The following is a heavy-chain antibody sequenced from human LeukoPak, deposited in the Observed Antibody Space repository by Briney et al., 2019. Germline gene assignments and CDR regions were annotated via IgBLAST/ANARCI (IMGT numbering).Heavy chain of an antibody. CDR1: AYTFTGYY. V-gene: IGHV1-2*02. CDR3: ATGGLYRNYYGSGAFDY. D-gene: IGHD3-10*01. CDR2: INPNSGGT. J-gene: IGHJ4*02. Sequence: ASLNVSCKASAYTFTGYYMHWVRQAPGQGLEWMGWINPNSGGTNYAQTFQGRVTMTEDTSTDTAYMELSSLRCEDTAVYYCATGGLYRNYYGSGAFDYWGQGTLVTVSS.